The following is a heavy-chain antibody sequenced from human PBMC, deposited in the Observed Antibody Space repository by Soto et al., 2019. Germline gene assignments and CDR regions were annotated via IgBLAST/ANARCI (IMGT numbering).Heavy chain of an antibody. J-gene: IGHJ4*02. CDR2: ISAYNGNT. V-gene: IGHV1-18*01. CDR3: ALAYYYDSSGYRGPDF. D-gene: IGHD3-22*01. Sequence: GSSLKFSCKASGYTFTSDGISWGRQATGQGLEWMGWISAYNGNTNYAQKLQGRVTMTTDTSTSTAYMELRSLRSDDTAVYYCALAYYYDSSGYRGPDFWGQGTLVTVYS. CDR1: GYTFTSDG.